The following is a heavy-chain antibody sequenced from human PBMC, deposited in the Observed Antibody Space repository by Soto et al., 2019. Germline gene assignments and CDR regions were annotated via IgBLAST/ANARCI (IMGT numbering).Heavy chain of an antibody. Sequence: QVQLVQSGAEVKKPGSSVKVSCKASGGTFSSYAVNWVRQAPGQGLEWMGGIIPIFGTADYAQKFQGRVTITADESTDTAYMELSSLRSEDTAVYYCAIASYSSSSLSGYYYYGMDVWGQGTTVTVSS. V-gene: IGHV1-69*01. D-gene: IGHD6-6*01. J-gene: IGHJ6*02. CDR1: GGTFSSYA. CDR2: IIPIFGTA. CDR3: AIASYSSSSLSGYYYYGMDV.